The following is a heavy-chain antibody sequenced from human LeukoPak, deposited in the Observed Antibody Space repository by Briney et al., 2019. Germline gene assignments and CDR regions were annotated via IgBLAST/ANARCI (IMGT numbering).Heavy chain of an antibody. D-gene: IGHD2-21*01. CDR3: ARGYSSDN. CDR2: IYSGGST. CDR1: GFTVSSNY. J-gene: IGHJ4*02. Sequence: GGSLRLSCAASGFTVSSNYMSWVRQAPGKGLEWVSVIYSGGSTYYADSVKGRFTISRDNSKNTLNLQMNSLRAEDAVVYYCARGYSSDNWGQGTLVTVSS. V-gene: IGHV3-66*01.